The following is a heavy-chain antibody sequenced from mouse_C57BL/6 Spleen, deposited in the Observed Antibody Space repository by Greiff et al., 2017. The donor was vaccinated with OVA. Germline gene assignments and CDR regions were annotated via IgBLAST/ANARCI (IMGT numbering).Heavy chain of an antibody. Sequence: QVHVKQSGAELARPGASVKMSCKASGYTFTSYTMHWVKQRPGQGLEWIGYINPSSGYTKYNQKFKDKATLTADKSSSTAYMQLSSLTSEDSAVYYCARSRIDSSGQYYFDYWGQGTTLTVSS. J-gene: IGHJ2*01. D-gene: IGHD3-2*02. CDR2: INPSSGYT. V-gene: IGHV1-4*01. CDR3: ARSRIDSSGQYYFDY. CDR1: GYTFTSYT.